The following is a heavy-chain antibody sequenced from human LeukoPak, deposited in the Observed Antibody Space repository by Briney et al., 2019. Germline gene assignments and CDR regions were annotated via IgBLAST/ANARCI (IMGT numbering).Heavy chain of an antibody. CDR1: GYSINSGHY. CDR3: ARAAAADPKKWFDP. Sequence: SETLSLTCAVSGYSINSGHYWGWIRQPPGKGLEWVGSIHHSGTTYYNPSLKSRVTISGDTSKNQFSLKLTSVTATNTAVYYCARAAAADPKKWFDPWGQGTLVTVSS. D-gene: IGHD6-13*01. CDR2: IHHSGTT. V-gene: IGHV4-38-2*01. J-gene: IGHJ5*02.